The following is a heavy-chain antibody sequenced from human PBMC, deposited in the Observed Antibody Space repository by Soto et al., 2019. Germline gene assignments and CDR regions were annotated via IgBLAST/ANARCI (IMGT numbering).Heavy chain of an antibody. J-gene: IGHJ6*02. CDR1: GGTFSSYA. CDR3: ATEGDGSGSYYYGMDV. D-gene: IGHD3-22*01. V-gene: IGHV1-69*12. CDR2: IIPIFGTA. Sequence: QVQLVQSGAEVKKPGSSVKVSCKASGGTFSSYAITWVRQAPGQGLEWMGGIIPIFGTANYAQKFQGRVTITADESTSTAYMELSSLRSEDTAVCYCATEGDGSGSYYYGMDVWGQGTTVTVSS.